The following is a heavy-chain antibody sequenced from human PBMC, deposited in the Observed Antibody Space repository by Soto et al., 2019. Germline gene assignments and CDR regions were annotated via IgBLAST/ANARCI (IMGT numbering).Heavy chain of an antibody. CDR1: GGSISSSSYY. J-gene: IGHJ5*02. V-gene: IGHV4-39*01. CDR2: IYYSGST. D-gene: IGHD2-15*01. CDR3: ARRLRCSGGSCYWFDP. Sequence: SETLSLTCTVSGGSISSSSYYWGWIRQPPGKGLEWIGSIYYSGSTYYNPSLKSRVTISVDTSKNQFSLKLSSVTAADTAVYYCARRLRCSGGSCYWFDPWGQGTLVTVSS.